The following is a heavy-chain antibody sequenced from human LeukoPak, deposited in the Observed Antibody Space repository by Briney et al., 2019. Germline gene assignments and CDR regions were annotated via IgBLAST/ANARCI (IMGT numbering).Heavy chain of an antibody. V-gene: IGHV3-30*18. CDR3: AKDYRIAARLLTYFDY. CDR1: GFTFSSYG. Sequence: PGRSLRLSCAASGFTFSSYGMHWVRQAPGKGLEWVAVISYDGSNKYYADSVKGRFTISRDNSKNTLYLQMNSLRAEDTAVYYCAKDYRIAARLLTYFDYWGQGTLVTVSS. D-gene: IGHD6-6*01. CDR2: ISYDGSNK. J-gene: IGHJ4*02.